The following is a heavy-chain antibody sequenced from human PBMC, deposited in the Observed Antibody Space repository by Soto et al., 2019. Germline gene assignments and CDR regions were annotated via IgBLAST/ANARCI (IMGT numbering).Heavy chain of an antibody. CDR1: GFTFGDYA. CDR2: ISYDGSNK. Sequence: PGGSLRLSCTASGFTFGDYAMSWFRQAPGKGLEWVAVISYDGSNKYYADSVKGRFTISRDNSKNTLYLQMNSLRAEDTAVYYWARDLLLWFGELSPMAWGQGTLVTVSS. D-gene: IGHD3-10*01. V-gene: IGHV3-30-3*01. J-gene: IGHJ5*02. CDR3: ARDLLLWFGELSPMA.